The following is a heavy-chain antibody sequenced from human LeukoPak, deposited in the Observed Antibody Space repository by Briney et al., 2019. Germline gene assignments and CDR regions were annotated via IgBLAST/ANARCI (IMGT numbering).Heavy chain of an antibody. CDR2: IYWDDDK. CDR3: AHETYYYGSWSYSFDY. D-gene: IGHD3-10*01. CDR1: GFSLSTSGVG. V-gene: IGHV2-5*02. J-gene: IGHJ4*02. Sequence: SGPTLVNPTQTLTLTCTFSGFSLSTSGVGVGWIRQPPGKALEWLALIYWDDDKRYSPSLKSRLTITKDTSKNQVVLTMTNMDPVDTATYYCAHETYYYGSWSYSFDYWGQGTLVTVSS.